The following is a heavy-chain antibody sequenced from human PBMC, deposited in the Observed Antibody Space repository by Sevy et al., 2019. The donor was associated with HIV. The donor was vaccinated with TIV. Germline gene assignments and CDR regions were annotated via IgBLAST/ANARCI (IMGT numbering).Heavy chain of an antibody. CDR1: GFTFSSYS. Sequence: GGSLRLSCAASGFTFSSYSMNWVRQAPGKGLEWVSSISSSSSYIYYADSVKGRFTISRDNAKNSLYLQMNSLRAEDTAVYYCARGLGLVVFGVVTPEMEFDPWGQGTLVTVSS. J-gene: IGHJ5*02. D-gene: IGHD3-3*01. V-gene: IGHV3-21*01. CDR2: ISSSSSYI. CDR3: ARGLGLVVFGVVTPEMEFDP.